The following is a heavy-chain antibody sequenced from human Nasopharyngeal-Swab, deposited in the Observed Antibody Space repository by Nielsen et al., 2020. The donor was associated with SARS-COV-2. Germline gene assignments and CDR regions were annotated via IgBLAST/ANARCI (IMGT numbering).Heavy chain of an antibody. CDR3: ARGGYYYDSSGYSLFYFDY. Sequence: ASVKVSCKASGGTFSSYAISWVRQAPGQGLEWMGWINTNTGNPAYAQDFTGRFVFSLDTSVNTAYLQISSLKAEDTAVYYCARGGYYYDSSGYSLFYFDYWGQGSLVTVSS. J-gene: IGHJ4*02. V-gene: IGHV7-4-1*02. D-gene: IGHD3-22*01. CDR2: INTNTGNP. CDR1: GGTFSSYA.